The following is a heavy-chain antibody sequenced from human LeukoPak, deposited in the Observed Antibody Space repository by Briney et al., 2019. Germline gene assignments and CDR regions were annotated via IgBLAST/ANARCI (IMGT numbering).Heavy chain of an antibody. CDR1: GGSISGQY. CDR2: IHSGGST. Sequence: SETLSLTCTVSGGSISGQYWSWIRQPPGKGLEWIAYIHSGGSTQYNASLKSRVTTSLDTSKNQFSLKLSSVTDADTALYYCARGLDYGDAVDYWGQGTLVTVSS. D-gene: IGHD4-17*01. V-gene: IGHV4-59*11. CDR3: ARGLDYGDAVDY. J-gene: IGHJ4*02.